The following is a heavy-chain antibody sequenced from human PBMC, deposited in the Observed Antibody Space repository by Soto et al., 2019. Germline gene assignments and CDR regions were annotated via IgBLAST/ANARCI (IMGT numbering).Heavy chain of an antibody. J-gene: IGHJ1*01. D-gene: IGHD3-16*01. CDR1: GFTFRSYV. V-gene: IGHV3-30*19. CDR2: TSYDGSDK. Sequence: VQLVESGGGVVQPGTSLRVSCVGSGFTFRSYVIHWVRQAPGKGLEWVALTSYDGSDKYYGDSVRGRFTISRDNSRNTVDLQMDSLRLEDTAFYYCARWGTTGGLDVWGQGTLVSVSS. CDR3: ARWGTTGGLDV.